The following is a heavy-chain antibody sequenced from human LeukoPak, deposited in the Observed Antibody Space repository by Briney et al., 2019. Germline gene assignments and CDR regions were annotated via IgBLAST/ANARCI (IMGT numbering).Heavy chain of an antibody. Sequence: PSETLSLTCAVSGYSISSGYYWGWIRQPPGKGLEWIGSIYHSGSTYYNPSLKSRVTISVDTSKNQFSLKLSSVTAADTAVYYCARRDIGAAYSSFGYYYMDVWGKGTTVTVSS. V-gene: IGHV4-38-2*01. CDR2: IYHSGST. CDR3: ARRDIGAAYSSFGYYYMDV. J-gene: IGHJ6*03. D-gene: IGHD2-15*01. CDR1: GYSISSGYY.